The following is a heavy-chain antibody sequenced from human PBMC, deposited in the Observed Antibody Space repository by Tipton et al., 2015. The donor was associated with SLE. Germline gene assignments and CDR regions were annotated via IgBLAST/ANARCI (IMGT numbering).Heavy chain of an antibody. V-gene: IGHV4-39*01. J-gene: IGHJ4*02. Sequence: TLSLTCTVSGGSISSSSYYWGWIRQPPGKGLEWIGSIYYSGSTYYNPSLKSRVTISGDTSKNQFSLKLSSVTAADTAVYYCARHRDWGRGYFDYWGQGTLVTISS. D-gene: IGHD3/OR15-3a*01. CDR1: GGSISSSSYY. CDR2: IYYSGST. CDR3: ARHRDWGRGYFDY.